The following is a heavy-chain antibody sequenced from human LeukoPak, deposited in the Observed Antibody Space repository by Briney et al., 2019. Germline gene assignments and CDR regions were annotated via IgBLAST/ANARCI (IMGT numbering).Heavy chain of an antibody. CDR1: GGSFSDYY. J-gene: IGHJ4*02. V-gene: IGHV4-34*01. CDR2: INHNGGI. Sequence: SETLSLTCAVYGGSFSDYYLDWIRQPPRKGLEWIGEINHNGGINYNPSLKSRVTLSLDTSMNHVSLRLTSVTAVDTGVYYCARGFLAHFYGSSSHWGQGTVVSV. CDR3: ARGFLAHFYGSSSH. D-gene: IGHD3-10*01.